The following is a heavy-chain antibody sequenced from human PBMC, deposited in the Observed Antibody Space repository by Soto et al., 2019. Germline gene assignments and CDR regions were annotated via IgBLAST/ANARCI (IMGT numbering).Heavy chain of an antibody. D-gene: IGHD3-10*01. Sequence: QLRLQESGPGLVKPSETLSLTCTVSAGSISRSSNYWGWIRQPPGKGLEWIGTSSHSGSTYYNPSLKSRLTVSVDTSKNPSSLNLSSVTAADTAVYFCERPGPRPIRGEACDIWGQGAMVTVSS. CDR2: SSHSGST. CDR1: AGSISRSSNY. J-gene: IGHJ3*02. V-gene: IGHV4-39*01. CDR3: ERPGPRPIRGEACDI.